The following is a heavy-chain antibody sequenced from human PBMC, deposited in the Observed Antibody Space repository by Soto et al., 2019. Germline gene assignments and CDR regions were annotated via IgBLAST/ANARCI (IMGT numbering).Heavy chain of an antibody. CDR2: IDGNGGGT. CDR1: GFTFHDYS. D-gene: IGHD3-10*01. CDR3: AREGVRGLFDY. V-gene: IGHV3-20*04. J-gene: IGHJ4*02. Sequence: EVQLVESGGGVVRPGGSLRLSCAASGFTFHDYSMSWVRQAPGKGLEWVSGIDGNGGGTGYADSVKGRFTISRDNDKNTVHLQMNSLRVEETALYYCAREGVRGLFDYWGQGTPVTVSS.